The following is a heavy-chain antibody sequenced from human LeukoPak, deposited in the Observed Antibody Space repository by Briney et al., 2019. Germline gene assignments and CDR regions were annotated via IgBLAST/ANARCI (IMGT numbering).Heavy chain of an antibody. CDR3: ARGYDILTGCDY. Sequence: ASVKVSCKASGYTFTSYYMHWVRQAPGQGLEWMGWINPNSGGTNYAQKFQGRVTMTRDTSISTAYMELSRLRSDDTAVYYCARGYDILTGCDYWGQGTLVTVSS. D-gene: IGHD3-9*01. V-gene: IGHV1-2*02. J-gene: IGHJ4*02. CDR2: INPNSGGT. CDR1: GYTFTSYY.